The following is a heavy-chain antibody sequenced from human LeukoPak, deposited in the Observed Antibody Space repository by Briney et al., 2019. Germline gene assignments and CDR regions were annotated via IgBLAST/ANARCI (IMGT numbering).Heavy chain of an antibody. CDR1: GFTFSSYE. CDR3: ARKNGGSSPIDY. J-gene: IGHJ4*02. Sequence: GGSLRLSCAASGFTFSSYEMNWVRQAPGKGLEWVSYISSSGSTIYYADSVKGRFTISRDNAKNSLYLQMNSLRAEDTAVYYCARKNGGSSPIDYWGQGTLVTVSS. CDR2: ISSSGSTI. D-gene: IGHD4-23*01. V-gene: IGHV3-48*03.